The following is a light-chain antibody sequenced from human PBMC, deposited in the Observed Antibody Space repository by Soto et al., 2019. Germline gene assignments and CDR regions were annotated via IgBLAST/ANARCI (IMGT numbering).Light chain of an antibody. CDR1: SGDIGSYNR. V-gene: IGLV2-14*01. J-gene: IGLJ3*02. Sequence: QSALTQPASVSGSPGQSITISCTGTSGDIGSYNRVSWYQQHPGKAPKLIIYEVSNRPSGISHRFSGSKSGNTASLTISGLQAEDEGDYYCSSYTNTAALAVFGEGTQLTVL. CDR3: SSYTNTAALAV. CDR2: EVS.